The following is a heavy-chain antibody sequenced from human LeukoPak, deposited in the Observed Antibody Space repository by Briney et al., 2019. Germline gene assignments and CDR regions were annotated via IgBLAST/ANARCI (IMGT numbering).Heavy chain of an antibody. CDR1: GFTFSSSA. CDR2: INGDGSGT. CDR3: AKGGGYAPLDY. Sequence: GGSLRLSCAASGFTFSSSAMTWVRHTPGKGLEWVSAINGDGSGTIYTDSVKDRFTVSRDNSKNTLYLQMQSLRAEDTAVYYCAKGGGYAPLDYWGQGTLVSVSS. V-gene: IGHV3-23*01. J-gene: IGHJ4*02. D-gene: IGHD5-12*01.